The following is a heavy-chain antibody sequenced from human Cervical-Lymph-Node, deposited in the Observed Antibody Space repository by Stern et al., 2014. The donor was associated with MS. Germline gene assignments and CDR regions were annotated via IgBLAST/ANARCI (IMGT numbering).Heavy chain of an antibody. CDR3: ARDQIPYYYYGMDV. CDR2: VIPIFGTV. D-gene: IGHD2-2*02. J-gene: IGHJ6*02. Sequence: QVQLGQSGAEVKKPGSSVKVSCQTSGGTFSSHAINWVRQAPGQGLEWMGGVIPIFGTVDYAQKFQGRLTITADESPNKTYKELSSLRSEDTAVYYCARDQIPYYYYGMDVWGQGTTVTVSS. V-gene: IGHV1-69*01. CDR1: GGTFSSHA.